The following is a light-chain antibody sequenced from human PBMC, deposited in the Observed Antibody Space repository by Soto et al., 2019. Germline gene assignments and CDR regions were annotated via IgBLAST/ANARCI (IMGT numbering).Light chain of an antibody. CDR3: QQYETYST. CDR2: KAS. CDR1: QSISSW. Sequence: DIQMTQSPSTLSASVGDRVTITCRASQSISSWLAWYQQKPGKAPKLLIYKASSLESGVPSRFSGSGSGTKFTLTIASLQPDDFATYYCQQYETYSTFGQGTRLEIK. V-gene: IGKV1-5*03. J-gene: IGKJ5*01.